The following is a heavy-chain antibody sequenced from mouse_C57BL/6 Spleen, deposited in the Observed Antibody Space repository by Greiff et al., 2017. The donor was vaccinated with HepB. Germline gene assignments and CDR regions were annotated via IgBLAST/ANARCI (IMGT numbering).Heavy chain of an antibody. CDR1: GYTFTDYE. Sequence: VQLQQSGAELVRPGASVTLSCKASGYTFTDYEMHWVKQTPVHGLEWIGAIDPETGGTAYNQKFKGKAILTADKSSSTAYMELRSLTSEDSAVYYCTRRRRGNYPFDYWGQGTTLTVSS. CDR3: TRRRRGNYPFDY. CDR2: IDPETGGT. V-gene: IGHV1-15*01. J-gene: IGHJ2*01. D-gene: IGHD2-1*01.